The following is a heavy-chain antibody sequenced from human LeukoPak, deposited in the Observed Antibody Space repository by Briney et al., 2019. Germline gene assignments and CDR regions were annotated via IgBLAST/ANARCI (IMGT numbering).Heavy chain of an antibody. D-gene: IGHD6-13*01. Sequence: SETLSLTCTVSGGSISSYYWSWIRQPPGKGLEWIGYIYYSGNTNYNPSLKSRVTISVDTSKNQFSLKLSSVTAADTAVYYCARGAQQLVSYYYYYMDVWGKGTTVTISS. CDR3: ARGAQQLVSYYYYYMDV. CDR1: GGSISSYY. J-gene: IGHJ6*03. CDR2: IYYSGNT. V-gene: IGHV4-59*01.